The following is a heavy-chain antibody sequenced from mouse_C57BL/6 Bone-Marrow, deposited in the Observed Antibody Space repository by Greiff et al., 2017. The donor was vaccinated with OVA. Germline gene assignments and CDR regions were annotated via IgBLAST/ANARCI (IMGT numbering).Heavy chain of an antibody. CDR3: ARGAYGSSYPYYYAMDY. V-gene: IGHV1-18*01. Sequence: EVKLQQSGPELVKPGASVKIPCKASGYTFTDYNMDWVKQSHGKSLEWIGDINPNNGGTIYNQKFKGKATLTVDKSSSTAYMELRSLTSEDTAVYYCARGAYGSSYPYYYAMDYWGQGTSVTVSS. CDR1: GYTFTDYN. J-gene: IGHJ4*01. CDR2: INPNNGGT. D-gene: IGHD1-1*01.